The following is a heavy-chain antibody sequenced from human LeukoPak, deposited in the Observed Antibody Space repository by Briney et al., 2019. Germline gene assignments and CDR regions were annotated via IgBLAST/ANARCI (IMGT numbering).Heavy chain of an antibody. D-gene: IGHD3-22*01. CDR1: GYTFTGYY. CDR2: INPNSGGT. CDR3: ARDRRVYYDSSGDSSWSFDY. J-gene: IGHJ4*02. Sequence: ASVMVSCKASGYTFTGYYMHWVRQAPGQGLEWMGWINPNSGGTNYAQKFQGRVTMTRDTSISTAYMELSRLRSDDTAVYYCARDRRVYYDSSGDSSWSFDYWGQGTLVTVSS. V-gene: IGHV1-2*02.